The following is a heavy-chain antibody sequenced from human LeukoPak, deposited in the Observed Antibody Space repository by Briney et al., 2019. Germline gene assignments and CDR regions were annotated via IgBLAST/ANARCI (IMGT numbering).Heavy chain of an antibody. CDR1: GFTFSSYS. J-gene: IGHJ4*02. V-gene: IGHV3-21*01. Sequence: PGGSLRLSCAASGFTFSSYSMNWVRQAPGKGLEWVSSISSTSIYKYYADSVKGRFTISRDSAKNSLYLQMNSLRAEDTAVYYCARVTLDYWGQGTLVTVSS. CDR2: ISSTSIYK. CDR3: ARVTLDY.